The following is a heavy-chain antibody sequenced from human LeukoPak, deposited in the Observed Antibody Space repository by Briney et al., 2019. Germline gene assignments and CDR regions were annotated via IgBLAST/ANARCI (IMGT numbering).Heavy chain of an antibody. CDR1: GGSFTGYY. CDR2: ISHSGDT. V-gene: IGHV4-34*01. J-gene: IGHJ4*02. CDR3: TRRSHYSTSSAANS. Sequence: SETLFLTCAVYGGSFTGYYWTWIRQPPGKGLEWIGEISHSGDTNYSPSLKSRVTMSVDASRNQFSLKLSSVTAADTAVYYCTRRSHYSTSSAANSWGQGTLVTVSS. D-gene: IGHD6-6*01.